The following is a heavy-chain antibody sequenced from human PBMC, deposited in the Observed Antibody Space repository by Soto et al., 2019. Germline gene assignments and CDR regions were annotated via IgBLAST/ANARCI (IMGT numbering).Heavy chain of an antibody. J-gene: IGHJ6*02. CDR1: GYIFVNYG. D-gene: IGHD3-16*01. Sequence: QVQLVQSGDEVKKPGASVKVSCKASGYIFVNYGIAWVRQAPGQGLEWMGWISPYTGNTHSATKVQGRLTMTTDPSARTAYMDLGSLTSDDTAVYYCVMVDNYVTPTPQDVWGQGTTVTVSS. V-gene: IGHV1-18*01. CDR3: VMVDNYVTPTPQDV. CDR2: ISPYTGNT.